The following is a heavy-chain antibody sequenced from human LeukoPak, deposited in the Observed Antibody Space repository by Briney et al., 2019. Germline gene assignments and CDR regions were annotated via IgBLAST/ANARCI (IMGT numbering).Heavy chain of an antibody. D-gene: IGHD5-24*01. V-gene: IGHV4-59*12. CDR2: IYYSGSA. J-gene: IGHJ4*02. CDR3: ARVEMATVFDS. Sequence: SETLSLTCSVSGGSTRNYYWSWIRQPPGKGLEWIGYIYYSGSAYYNPSLKSRFTMSVDTSKNQFSLKLSSVTAADTAVYYCARVEMATVFDSWGQGTLVTVSS. CDR1: GGSTRNYY.